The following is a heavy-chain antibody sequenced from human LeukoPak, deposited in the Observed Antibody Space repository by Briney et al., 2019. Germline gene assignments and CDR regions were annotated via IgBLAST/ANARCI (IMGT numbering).Heavy chain of an antibody. CDR3: VGIRPLYCSGGSCYGSEDWFDP. D-gene: IGHD2-15*01. CDR2: ISSSSSTI. V-gene: IGHV3-48*01. Sequence: PGGSLRLSCAASGFTFSSYSMNWVRRAPGKGLEWVSYISSSSSTIYYADSVKGRFTISRDNATNSLYLQMNSLRAEDTAVYYCVGIRPLYCSGGSCYGSEDWFDPWGQGTLVTVSS. J-gene: IGHJ5*02. CDR1: GFTFSSYS.